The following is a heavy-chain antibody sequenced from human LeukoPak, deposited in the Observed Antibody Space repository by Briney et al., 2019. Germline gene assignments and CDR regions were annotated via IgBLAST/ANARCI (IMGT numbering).Heavy chain of an antibody. CDR3: ARERGAWRFYY. CDR1: GFTFSSYA. D-gene: IGHD3-3*01. J-gene: IGHJ4*02. Sequence: PGGSLRLSCAASGFTFSSYAMHWVRQAPGKGLEWVAVISYDGSNKYYADSVKGRFTISRDNSKNTLYLQMNSLRAEDTAVYYCARERGAWRFYYWGQGTLVTVSS. CDR2: ISYDGSNK. V-gene: IGHV3-30-3*01.